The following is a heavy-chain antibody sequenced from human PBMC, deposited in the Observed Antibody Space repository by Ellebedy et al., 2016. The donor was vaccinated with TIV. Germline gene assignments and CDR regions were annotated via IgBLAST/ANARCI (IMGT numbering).Heavy chain of an antibody. Sequence: AASVKVSCKVSGYTLTEVSMHWVRQAPGKGLEWMGGFDPEDGETLYAHKFQGSVTITEDTSTDTADMDLSSLRSEDTAVYYCAIPRYYDSSGYYYELDHWGQGTLVTVSS. V-gene: IGHV1-24*01. CDR3: AIPRYYDSSGYYYELDH. CDR2: FDPEDGET. J-gene: IGHJ4*02. D-gene: IGHD3-22*01. CDR1: GYTLTEVS.